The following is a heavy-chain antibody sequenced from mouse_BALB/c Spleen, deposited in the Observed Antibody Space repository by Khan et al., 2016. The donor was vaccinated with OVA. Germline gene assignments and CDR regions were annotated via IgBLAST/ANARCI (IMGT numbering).Heavy chain of an antibody. CDR1: GYTSTSYW. J-gene: IGHJ3*01. D-gene: IGHD1-1*01. V-gene: IGHV1-7*01. Sequence: QVQLKESGAELAKPGASVKMSCKASGYTSTSYWMHWVKQRPGQGLEWIGYINPSTGYTEYNQKFKDKATLTADKSSSTAYMQLSSLTSEDSAVYYCANHGSSSAWFTYWGQGTLVTVSA. CDR3: ANHGSSSAWFTY. CDR2: INPSTGYT.